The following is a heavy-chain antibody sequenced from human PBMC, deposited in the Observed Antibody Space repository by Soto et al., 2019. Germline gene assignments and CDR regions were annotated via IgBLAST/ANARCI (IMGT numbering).Heavy chain of an antibody. CDR3: ANLRGKYDFWSDNWFVP. V-gene: IGHV1-18*01. CDR2: ISAYKGNT. CDR1: GYTFTSYG. D-gene: IGHD3-3*01. J-gene: IGHJ5*02. Sequence: ASVKVSCKASGYTFTSYGISWVRQAPGQGLEGKRRISAYKGNTNYAQKHQGRVTMTKDTSTSTAYIELRSLRYDDTAVYYCANLRGKYDFWSDNWFVPWGQGTLVTVSS.